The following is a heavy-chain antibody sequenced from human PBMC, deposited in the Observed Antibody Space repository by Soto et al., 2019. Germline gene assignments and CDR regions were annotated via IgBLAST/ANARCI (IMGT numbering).Heavy chain of an antibody. CDR1: GGTFSSYA. CDR2: FIPIFGTA. J-gene: IGHJ4*02. V-gene: IGHV1-69*01. D-gene: IGHD3-22*01. CDR3: GYDSSGRQYYFDY. Sequence: QVQLVQSGAEVKKPGSSVKVSCKASGGTFSSYAISWVRQAPGQGLEWMGGFIPIFGTANYAQKFQGRVTITADESTSTAYMELSSLRSEDTAVYYCGYDSSGRQYYFDYWGQGTLVTVSS.